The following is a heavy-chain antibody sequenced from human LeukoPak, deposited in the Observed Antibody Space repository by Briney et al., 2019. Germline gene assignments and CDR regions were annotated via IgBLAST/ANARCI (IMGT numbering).Heavy chain of an antibody. CDR1: GFTFSLYG. V-gene: IGHV3-48*01. Sequence: GGSLRLSCAASGFTFSLYGMNWVRQAPGKGLEWVSYISEDTSIIHYADSVKGRFTISRDNAKDSLYLQMSSLRVVDTAVYYCATTGVRRDNWFDPWGQGTLVTVSS. D-gene: IGHD3-10*01. J-gene: IGHJ5*02. CDR2: ISEDTSII. CDR3: ATTGVRRDNWFDP.